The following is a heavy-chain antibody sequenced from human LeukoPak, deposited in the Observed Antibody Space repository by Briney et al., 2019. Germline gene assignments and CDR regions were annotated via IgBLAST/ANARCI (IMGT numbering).Heavy chain of an antibody. CDR1: GFTFSSYE. CDR3: AHEAASETGAFDI. Sequence: GGSLRLSCAASGFTFSSYEMNWVRQAPGKGLEWVSYISSSGSTIYYADSVKGRFTISRDNAKNSLYLQMSSLRAEDTAVYYCAHEAASETGAFDIWGQGTMVTVSS. V-gene: IGHV3-48*03. D-gene: IGHD6-13*01. CDR2: ISSSGSTI. J-gene: IGHJ3*02.